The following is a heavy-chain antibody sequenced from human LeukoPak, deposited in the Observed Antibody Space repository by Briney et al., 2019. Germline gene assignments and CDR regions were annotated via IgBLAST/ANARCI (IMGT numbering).Heavy chain of an antibody. CDR1: GYTFTNYY. CDR2: INPSGGTT. D-gene: IGHD5-12*01. Sequence: ASVKVSCKASGYTFTNYYIHWVRQAPGQGLEWMGIINPSGGTTSYAQKFQGRLTMTRDTSTSTVYMELSSLRSEDTAVYYCARALIYSGYTYYFDYWGQGTLVTVSS. J-gene: IGHJ4*02. V-gene: IGHV1-46*01. CDR3: ARALIYSGYTYYFDY.